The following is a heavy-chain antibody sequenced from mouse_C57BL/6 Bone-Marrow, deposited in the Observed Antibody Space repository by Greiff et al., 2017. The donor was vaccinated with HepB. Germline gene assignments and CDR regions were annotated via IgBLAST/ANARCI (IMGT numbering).Heavy chain of an antibody. Sequence: QVQLQQPGAELVKPGASVKLSCKASGYTFTSYWMHWVKQRPGPGLEWIGMIHPNSGSTNYNEKFKSKATLTVDKSSSTAYMQLSSLTSEDSAVYYCARRSGIYNYGSSPDVDYWGQGTTLTVSS. CDR3: ARRSGIYNYGSSPDVDY. CDR1: GYTFTSYW. V-gene: IGHV1-64*01. D-gene: IGHD1-1*01. J-gene: IGHJ2*01. CDR2: IHPNSGST.